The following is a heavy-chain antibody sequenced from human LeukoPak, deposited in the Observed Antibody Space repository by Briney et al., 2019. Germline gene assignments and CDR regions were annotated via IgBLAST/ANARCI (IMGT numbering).Heavy chain of an antibody. Sequence: ASVKVSCKASGYTFTSYAMNWVRQAPGQGLEWMGWISAYNGNTNYAQKFQGRVTMTRDMSTSTVYMELSSLRSEDTAVYYCARGGGSIAAADHFDYWGQGTLVTVSS. D-gene: IGHD6-13*01. V-gene: IGHV1-18*01. CDR2: ISAYNGNT. J-gene: IGHJ4*02. CDR3: ARGGGSIAAADHFDY. CDR1: GYTFTSYA.